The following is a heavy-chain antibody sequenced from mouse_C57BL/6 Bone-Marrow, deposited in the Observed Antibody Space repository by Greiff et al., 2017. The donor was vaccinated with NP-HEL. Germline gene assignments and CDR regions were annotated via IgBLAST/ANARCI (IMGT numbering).Heavy chain of an antibody. CDR1: GYSFTSYY. Sequence: QVQLQQSGPELVKPGASVKISCKASGYSFTSYYIHWVKQRPGQGLEWIGWIYPGSGNTKYNEKFKGKATLTADTSSSTAYMQLSSLTSEDSAVYYCARPNPTVSGHYYYFDYWGQGTTLTVSS. CDR2: IYPGSGNT. CDR3: ARPNPTVSGHYYYFDY. D-gene: IGHD1-1*01. J-gene: IGHJ2*01. V-gene: IGHV1-66*01.